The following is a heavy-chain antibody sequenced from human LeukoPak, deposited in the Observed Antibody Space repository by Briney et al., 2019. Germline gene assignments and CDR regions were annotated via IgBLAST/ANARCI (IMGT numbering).Heavy chain of an antibody. D-gene: IGHD2-15*01. CDR1: GFTFSSYS. J-gene: IGHJ6*02. Sequence: PGGSLRLSCAASGFTFSSYSMNWVRQVPGKGLEWVSYISSGSSTIHYADSVKGRFTISRDNAKNSLYLQMNSLRAEDTAVYYCARRVEDGLHYYFGMDVWGQGTTVTVSS. CDR3: ARRVEDGLHYYFGMDV. V-gene: IGHV3-48*04. CDR2: ISSGSSTI.